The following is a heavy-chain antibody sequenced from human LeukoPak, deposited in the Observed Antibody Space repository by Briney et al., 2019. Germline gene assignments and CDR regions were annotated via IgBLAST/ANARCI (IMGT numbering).Heavy chain of an antibody. Sequence: PSETLSLTCTVSGYSISSGYYWGWIRQPPGKGLEWIGSIYHSGSTYYNPSLKSRVTISVDTSKNQFSLKLSSVTAADTAVYYCARGGGAVGNWSDPWGQGTLVTVSS. CDR1: GYSISSGYY. D-gene: IGHD3-16*01. CDR3: ARGGGAVGNWSDP. J-gene: IGHJ5*02. CDR2: IYHSGST. V-gene: IGHV4-38-2*02.